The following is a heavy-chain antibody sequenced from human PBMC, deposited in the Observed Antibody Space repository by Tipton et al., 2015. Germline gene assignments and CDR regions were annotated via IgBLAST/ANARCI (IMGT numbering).Heavy chain of an antibody. CDR2: IYYTGST. Sequence: TLSLTCTVSGGSISSGGYYWSWIRQHPGKGLQWIGYIYYTGSTYYNPSLKSRVIISRDTSKNQFSLNLTSVTAADTALYYCARGVGYEVGFDYWGLGTLVTVSS. CDR1: GGSISSGGYY. CDR3: ARGVGYEVGFDY. D-gene: IGHD5-12*01. V-gene: IGHV4-31*03. J-gene: IGHJ4*02.